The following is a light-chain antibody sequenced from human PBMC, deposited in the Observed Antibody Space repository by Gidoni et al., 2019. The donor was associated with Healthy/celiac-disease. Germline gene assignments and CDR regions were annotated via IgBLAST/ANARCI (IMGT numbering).Light chain of an antibody. CDR3: MQALQTPIT. V-gene: IGKV2-28*01. CDR2: LGS. CDR1: QSLLHSNGYNY. Sequence: DIVMTQSPLSLPVTTGEPASISCRSSQSLLHSNGYNYLDWYLQKPGQSPQLLIYLGSNRASGVPDRFSGSGSGTDFTLKISRVEAEDVGVYYCMQALQTPITFXQGTRLETK. J-gene: IGKJ5*01.